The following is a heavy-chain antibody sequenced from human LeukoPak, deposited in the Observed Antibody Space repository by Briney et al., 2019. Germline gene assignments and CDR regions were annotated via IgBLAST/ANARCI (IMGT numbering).Heavy chain of an antibody. V-gene: IGHV3-23*01. D-gene: IGHD6-13*01. CDR2: ISGSGGST. Sequence: GGTLRLSCAASGFTFSSYGMSWVRQAPGKGLEWVSAISGSGGSTYYADSVKGRFTISRDNSKNTLYLQMNSLRAEDTAVYYCAKGVQQLASPSDYWGQGTLVTVSS. CDR1: GFTFSSYG. J-gene: IGHJ4*02. CDR3: AKGVQQLASPSDY.